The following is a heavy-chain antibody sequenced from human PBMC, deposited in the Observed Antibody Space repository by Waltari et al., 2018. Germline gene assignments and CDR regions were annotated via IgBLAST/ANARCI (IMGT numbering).Heavy chain of an antibody. V-gene: IGHV1-3*01. Sequence: QVQLVQSGAEVKKPGASVKVSCKASGYTFTSYAMHWVRQAPGQRLEWMGWINAGNGNTKYSQKFQSRVTITRDTSASTAYMELSSLRSEDTAVYYCARARAAAGIRYFDYWGQGTLVTVSS. CDR2: INAGNGNT. D-gene: IGHD6-13*01. CDR1: GYTFTSYA. J-gene: IGHJ4*02. CDR3: ARARAAAGIRYFDY.